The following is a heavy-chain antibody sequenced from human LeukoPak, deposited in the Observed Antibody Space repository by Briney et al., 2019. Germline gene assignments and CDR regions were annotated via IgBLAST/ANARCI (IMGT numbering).Heavy chain of an antibody. CDR1: GFTFSSYA. D-gene: IGHD3-22*01. CDR2: ISGSGGST. Sequence: PGGSLRLSCAASGFTFSSYAMSWVRQAPGKGLEWVSAISGSGGSTYYADSVKGRFTISRDNSKNTLYLQMSSLRAEDTAVYYCAKDRDDSSGYYPDFDYWGQGTLVTVSS. CDR3: AKDRDDSSGYYPDFDY. J-gene: IGHJ4*02. V-gene: IGHV3-23*01.